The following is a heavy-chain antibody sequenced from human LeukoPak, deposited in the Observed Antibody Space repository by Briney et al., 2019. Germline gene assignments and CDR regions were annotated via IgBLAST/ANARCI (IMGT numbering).Heavy chain of an antibody. V-gene: IGHV1-69*13. D-gene: IGHD6-13*01. CDR1: GGTFSSYA. CDR3: ARNRSPGIAAGNDAFDI. J-gene: IGHJ3*02. CDR2: IIPIFGTA. Sequence: SVKASCKASGGTFSSYAISWVRQAPGQGLEWMGGIIPIFGTANYAQKFQGRVTITADESTSTAYMELSSLRSEDTAVYYCARNRSPGIAAGNDAFDIWGQGTMVTVSS.